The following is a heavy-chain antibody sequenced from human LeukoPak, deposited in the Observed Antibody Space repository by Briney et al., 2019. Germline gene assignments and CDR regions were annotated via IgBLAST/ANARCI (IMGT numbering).Heavy chain of an antibody. Sequence: GGSLRLSCAASGSTFSSYGMHWVRQAPGKGLEWVAVISYDGSNKYYADSVKGRFTISRDNSKNTLYLQMNSLRAEDTAVYYCARLGYCSGGSCYWGQGTLVTVSS. D-gene: IGHD2-15*01. V-gene: IGHV3-30*03. CDR1: GSTFSSYG. J-gene: IGHJ4*02. CDR3: ARLGYCSGGSCY. CDR2: ISYDGSNK.